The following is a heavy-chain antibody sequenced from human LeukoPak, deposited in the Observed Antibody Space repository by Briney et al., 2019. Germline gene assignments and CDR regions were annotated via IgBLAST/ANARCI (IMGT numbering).Heavy chain of an antibody. CDR1: GYTFTSYA. Sequence: ASVKASCKASGYTFTSYAMNWVRQAPGQGLEWMGWINTNTGNPTYAQGFTGRFVFSLDTSVSTAYLQISSLKAEDTAVYYCARALQQQLVPHGMDVWGQGTTVTVSS. D-gene: IGHD6-13*01. CDR2: INTNTGNP. J-gene: IGHJ6*02. V-gene: IGHV7-4-1*02. CDR3: ARALQQQLVPHGMDV.